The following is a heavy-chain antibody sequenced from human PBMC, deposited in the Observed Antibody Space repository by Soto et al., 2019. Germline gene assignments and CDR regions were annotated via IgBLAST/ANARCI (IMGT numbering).Heavy chain of an antibody. CDR2: IIPIFVTA. Sequence: QVQLVQSGAEVKKPGSSVKVSCKASGGTFSSYAISWVRQAPGQGLEWMGGIIPIFVTANCAQKFQGRVTITADESTSTAYMELSSLISEATAVYYCARAGHIVVVTASPPFFDPWGQGTLVTVSS. V-gene: IGHV1-69*01. CDR3: ARAGHIVVVTASPPFFDP. D-gene: IGHD2-21*02. J-gene: IGHJ5*02. CDR1: GGTFSSYA.